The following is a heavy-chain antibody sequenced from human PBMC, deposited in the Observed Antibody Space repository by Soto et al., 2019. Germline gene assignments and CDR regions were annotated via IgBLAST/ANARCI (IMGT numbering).Heavy chain of an antibody. CDR1: GFTFSSYG. D-gene: IGHD2-2*01. V-gene: IGHV3-23*01. J-gene: IGHJ4*02. CDR2: ISGSGGST. CDR3: AKSSQRGDCSSTSCYLGIWHF. Sequence: PGGSLRLSCAASGFTFSSYGMNWVRQAPGKGLEWVSAISGSGGSTYYGDSVKGRFSISRDNSKNTLYLVMNSLRAEDTAVYYCAKSSQRGDCSSTSCYLGIWHFWGQGTLVTVSS.